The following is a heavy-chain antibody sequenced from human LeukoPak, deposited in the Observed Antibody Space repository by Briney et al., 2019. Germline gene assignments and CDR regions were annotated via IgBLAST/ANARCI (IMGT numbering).Heavy chain of an antibody. CDR2: ISYDGSNK. V-gene: IGHV3-30-3*01. CDR1: GFTFSSYA. Sequence: GRSLRLSCAASGFTFSSYAMHWVRQAPGKGLEWVAVISYDGSNKYYADSVKGRFTISRDNSKNTLYLQMNSRRAEDTAVYYCARAGEMLRYFDWLSNHYFDYWGQGTLVTVSS. CDR3: ARAGEMLRYFDWLSNHYFDY. J-gene: IGHJ4*02. D-gene: IGHD3-9*01.